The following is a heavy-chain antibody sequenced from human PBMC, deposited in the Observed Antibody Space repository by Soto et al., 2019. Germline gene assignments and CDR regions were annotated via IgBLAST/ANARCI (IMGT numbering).Heavy chain of an antibody. CDR3: ARDPDHYDSSGYFDY. Sequence: VASVKVSCKASGYTFTSYGISWVRQAPGQGLEWMGWISAYNGNTNYAQKLQGRVTMTTDTSTSTAYMELRSLRSDDTAVYYCARDPDHYDSSGYFDYWGQGTLVTVSS. V-gene: IGHV1-18*01. J-gene: IGHJ4*02. CDR1: GYTFTSYG. D-gene: IGHD3-22*01. CDR2: ISAYNGNT.